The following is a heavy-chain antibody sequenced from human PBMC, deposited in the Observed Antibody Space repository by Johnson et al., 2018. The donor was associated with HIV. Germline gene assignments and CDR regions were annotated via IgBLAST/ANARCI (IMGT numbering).Heavy chain of an antibody. CDR2: MSSDGSTE. CDR3: ARDLGIAVAGQIGYDAFDI. CDR1: GFTFSSYG. V-gene: IGHV3-30*03. D-gene: IGHD6-19*01. J-gene: IGHJ3*02. Sequence: QVQLVESGGGVVQPGRSLRLSCAASGFTFSSYGMHWVRQAPGKGLEWVAVMSSDGSTEYYADSVKGRFTIPRDNSENTLYLQMNSLRIEDTAVYYCARDLGIAVAGQIGYDAFDIWGQGTMVTVSS.